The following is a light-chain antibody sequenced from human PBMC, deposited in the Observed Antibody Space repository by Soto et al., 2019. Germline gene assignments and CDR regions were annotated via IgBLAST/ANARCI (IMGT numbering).Light chain of an antibody. V-gene: IGKV1-6*01. CDR2: AAS. Sequence: AIQMTQSPSSLSASVGDRVTITCRASQGIGRDLAWYQQKPGKAPNLLIYAASTLQSGVPSRFSGSGSGTDFTLTISSLKPEDFATYYCLQDYSNPLTFGGGTKVEIK. CDR3: LQDYSNPLT. CDR1: QGIGRD. J-gene: IGKJ4*01.